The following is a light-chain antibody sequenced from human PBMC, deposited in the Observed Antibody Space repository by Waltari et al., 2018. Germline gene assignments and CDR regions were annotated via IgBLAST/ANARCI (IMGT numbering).Light chain of an antibody. V-gene: IGKV2-28*01. CDR3: MQVLQTPYT. CDR2: LGS. J-gene: IGKJ2*01. CDR1: HSLLHSNGYNY. Sequence: MTPSPLSLPVTPGESASTSLRSSHSLLHSNGYNYLDWYLQKPGQSPHLLIYLGSNRASGVPDRFSGSASGTDFTLKISSVEAEDVGVYYCMQVLQTPYTFGQGTKLEI.